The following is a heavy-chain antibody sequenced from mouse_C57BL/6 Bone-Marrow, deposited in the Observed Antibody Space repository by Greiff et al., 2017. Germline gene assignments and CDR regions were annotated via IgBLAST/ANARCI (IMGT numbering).Heavy chain of an antibody. V-gene: IGHV14-3*01. Sequence: VQLQQSVAELVRPGASVKLSCTASGFNIKNTYMHWVKQRPEQGLEWIGRIDPANGNTKYAPKFQGKATITADPASNTAYLQRSCLTSEDTAIYCCACSPWFAYWGQGTLVTVSA. CDR3: ACSPWFAY. D-gene: IGHD1-1*01. CDR2: IDPANGNT. CDR1: GFNIKNTY. J-gene: IGHJ3*01.